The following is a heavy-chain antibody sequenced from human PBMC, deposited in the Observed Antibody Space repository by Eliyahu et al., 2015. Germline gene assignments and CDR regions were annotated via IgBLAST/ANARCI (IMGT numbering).Heavy chain of an antibody. D-gene: IGHD6-19*01. J-gene: IGHJ4*02. V-gene: IGHV3-30*18. CDR1: XFXXXSYG. Sequence: QVQLVESGGGVVQPGRSLRLSCAASXFXXXSYGMXWVRQAPGKXLEXVAVISYDGSNKYYADSVKGRFTISRDNSKNTLYLQMNSLRAEDTAVYYCAKPQEQWLTALDYWGQGTLVTVSS. CDR2: ISYDGSNK. CDR3: AKPQEQWLTALDY.